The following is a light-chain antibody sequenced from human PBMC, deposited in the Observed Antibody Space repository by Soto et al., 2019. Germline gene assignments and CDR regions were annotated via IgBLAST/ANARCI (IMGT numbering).Light chain of an antibody. V-gene: IGKV3-11*01. CDR3: QQRSNWPIT. CDR1: RSVSSY. CDR2: DAS. J-gene: IGKJ5*01. Sequence: EIVLTQSPATLSLSPGDSATISWSATRSVSSYLAWYQQKPGQAPRLLIYDASSRPTDIPARFSGSGSGTDFTLTISSLEPEDFALYYCQQRSNWPITFGQGTRLEIK.